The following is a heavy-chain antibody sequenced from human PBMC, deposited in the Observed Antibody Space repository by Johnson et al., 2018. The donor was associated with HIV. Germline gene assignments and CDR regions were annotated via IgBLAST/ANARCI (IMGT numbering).Heavy chain of an antibody. D-gene: IGHD5-18*01. CDR1: GFTFSSYA. CDR3: ARDGGIQLWSAFDI. V-gene: IGHV3-23*04. Sequence: MLLVESGGGLVQPGGSLRLSCAASGFTFSSYAMSWVRQAPGRGLEWVSSISGSGGSTYYADSVKGRFTISRDNSKNTLYLQMNSLRAEDTAVYYCARDGGIQLWSAFDIWGQGTMVTVSS. J-gene: IGHJ3*02. CDR2: ISGSGGST.